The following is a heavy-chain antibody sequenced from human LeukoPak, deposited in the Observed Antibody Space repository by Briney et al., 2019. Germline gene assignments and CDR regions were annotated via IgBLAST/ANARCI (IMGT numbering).Heavy chain of an antibody. J-gene: IGHJ4*02. V-gene: IGHV1-18*01. CDR2: ISAYNGNT. CDR1: GYTFTSYG. D-gene: IGHD2-2*01. Sequence: ASVKVSCKASGYTFTSYGISWVRQAPGQGLEWMGWISAYNGNTNYAQKLQGRVTMTTDTSTSTAYMELRSLRSDDTAVYYCARGGRYCSSTSCSVFDYWGQGTLVTVSS. CDR3: ARGGRYCSSTSCSVFDY.